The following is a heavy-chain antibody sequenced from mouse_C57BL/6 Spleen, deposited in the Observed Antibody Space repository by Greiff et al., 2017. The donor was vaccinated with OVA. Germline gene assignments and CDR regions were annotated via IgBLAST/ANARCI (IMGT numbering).Heavy chain of an antibody. V-gene: IGHV5-9*01. J-gene: IGHJ2*01. CDR2: ISGGGGNT. CDR1: GFTFSSYT. Sequence: EVQLVESGGGLVKPGGSLKLSCAASGFTFSSYTMSWVRQTPEKRLEWVATISGGGGNTYYPDSVKGRFTISRDNAKNTLYLQMSSLRSEDTALYYCARRNYGSSPLDYWGQGTTLTVSS. D-gene: IGHD1-1*01. CDR3: ARRNYGSSPLDY.